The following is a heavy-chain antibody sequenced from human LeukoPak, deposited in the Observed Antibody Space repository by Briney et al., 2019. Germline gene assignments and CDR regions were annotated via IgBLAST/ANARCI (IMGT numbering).Heavy chain of an antibody. CDR2: ISGYNGNT. J-gene: IGHJ6*03. CDR3: SRGTRLLWIGEANYYMDV. D-gene: IGHD3-10*01. V-gene: IGHV1-18*01. Sequence: GASVKVSCKASGYTFNSYGISWVRQAPGQGLEWMGWISGYNGNTKYAQKLQGRVTMTRNTSTSTAYMELSSLRSEDTAVYYCSRGTRLLWIGEANYYMDVWGKGTTVTISS. CDR1: GYTFNSYG.